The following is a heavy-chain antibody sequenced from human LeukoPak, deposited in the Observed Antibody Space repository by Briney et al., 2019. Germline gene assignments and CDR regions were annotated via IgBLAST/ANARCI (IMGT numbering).Heavy chain of an antibody. J-gene: IGHJ4*02. Sequence: GGSLRLSCAASGFTFSSYWMSWVRQAPGKGLEWVSGISGTGGNTDHADSVKGRFTISRDNSKDTLYLQMNSLRAEDTAIYYCAKASSPSSGCITYWGQGTLVTVSS. CDR1: GFTFSSYW. CDR2: ISGTGGNT. D-gene: IGHD3-22*01. V-gene: IGHV3-23*01. CDR3: AKASSPSSGCITY.